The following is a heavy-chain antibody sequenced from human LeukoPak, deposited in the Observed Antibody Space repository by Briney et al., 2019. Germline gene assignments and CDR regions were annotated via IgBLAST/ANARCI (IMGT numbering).Heavy chain of an antibody. CDR1: GGSISSYY. V-gene: IGHV4-59*08. CDR2: IYYSGST. J-gene: IGHJ4*02. D-gene: IGHD2-15*01. CDR3: ARRGVAAIIDY. Sequence: SETLSLTCTVSGGSISSYYWSWIRQPPGKGLEWIGYIYYSGSTNYNPSLKSRVTISVDTSKNQFSLKLSSVTAADTAVYYCARRGVAAIIDYWGQGTLVTVSS.